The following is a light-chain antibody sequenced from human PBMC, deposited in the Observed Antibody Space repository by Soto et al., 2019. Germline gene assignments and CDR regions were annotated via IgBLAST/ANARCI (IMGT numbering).Light chain of an antibody. V-gene: IGKV1-5*01. CDR3: QQYNSYRT. J-gene: IGKJ1*01. Sequence: DIQMTQSPSTLSASVGDRVTITCRARQTISIWLAWYQQKPGKAPKLLIYDASILESGVPSRFSGSGSGTEFTLTISSLQSDDFATYYCQQYNSYRTCGQGTKVEIK. CDR1: QTISIW. CDR2: DAS.